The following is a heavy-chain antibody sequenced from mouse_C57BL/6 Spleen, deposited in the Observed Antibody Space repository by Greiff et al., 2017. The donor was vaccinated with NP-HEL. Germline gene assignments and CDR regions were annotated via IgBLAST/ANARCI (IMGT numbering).Heavy chain of an antibody. Sequence: EVQLQQSGPELVKPGASVKISCKASGYTFTDYYMNWVKQSHGKSLEWIGDINPNNGGTSYNQKFKGKATLTVDKSSSTAYMELRSLTSEDSAGYYCASSLITTVPGLAYWGQGTLVTVSA. V-gene: IGHV1-26*01. J-gene: IGHJ3*01. D-gene: IGHD1-1*01. CDR1: GYTFTDYY. CDR3: ASSLITTVPGLAY. CDR2: INPNNGGT.